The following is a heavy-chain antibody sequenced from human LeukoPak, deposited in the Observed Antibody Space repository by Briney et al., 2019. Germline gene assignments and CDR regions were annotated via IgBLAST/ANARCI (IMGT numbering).Heavy chain of an antibody. CDR3: ARCRGYSYGELDY. D-gene: IGHD5-18*01. Sequence: SETLSLTCTVSGGSISSYYWSWIRQPPGKGPEWIGYIYYSGSTNYNPSLKSRVTISVDTSKNQFSLKLSSVTAADTAVYYCARCRGYSYGELDYWGQGTLVTVSS. J-gene: IGHJ4*02. CDR1: GGSISSYY. CDR2: IYYSGST. V-gene: IGHV4-59*01.